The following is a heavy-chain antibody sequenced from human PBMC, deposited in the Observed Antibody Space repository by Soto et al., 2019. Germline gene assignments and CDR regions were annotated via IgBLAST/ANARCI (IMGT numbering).Heavy chain of an antibody. V-gene: IGHV5-51*01. CDR3: AISPHGYGMDV. D-gene: IGHD2-8*01. J-gene: IGHJ6*02. Sequence: GESLKISCKGPGYSFTNYWIGWVRQMPGKGLEWMGIIYFGDSDTRYSPSFRGQVTISADKSISTAYLQWSSLKASATAMYFCAISPHGYGMDVWGQGTTVTVSS. CDR1: GYSFTNYW. CDR2: IYFGDSDT.